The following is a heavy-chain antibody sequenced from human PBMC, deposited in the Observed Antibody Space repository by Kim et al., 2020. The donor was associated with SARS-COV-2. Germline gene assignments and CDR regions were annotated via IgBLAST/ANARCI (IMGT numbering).Heavy chain of an antibody. D-gene: IGHD4-17*01. CDR3: ARGNGDDDFYYYGMDF. J-gene: IGHJ6*02. V-gene: IGHV4-31*03. CDR1: GGSISSGGYY. Sequence: SETLSLTCTVSGGSISSGGYYWSWIRQHPGKGLEWIGNIYYSGSTYYNPSLKSRVTISVDTSKNQFSLKLSSVTAADTAVYYCARGNGDDDFYYYGMDFWGQGTTVTVSS. CDR2: IYYSGST.